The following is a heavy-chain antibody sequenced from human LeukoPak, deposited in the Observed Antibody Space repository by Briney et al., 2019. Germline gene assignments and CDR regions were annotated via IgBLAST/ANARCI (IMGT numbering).Heavy chain of an antibody. J-gene: IGHJ4*02. CDR3: ARDRRTQPVDY. V-gene: IGHV4-59*01. CDR1: GGSISSYY. Sequence: PSETLSLTCTVSGGSISSYYWSWIRQPPGKGLKWIGYIYYSGSTNYNPSLKSRVTISVDTSKNQFSLKLSSVTAADTAVYYCARDRRTQPVDYWGQGTLVTVSS. CDR2: IYYSGST.